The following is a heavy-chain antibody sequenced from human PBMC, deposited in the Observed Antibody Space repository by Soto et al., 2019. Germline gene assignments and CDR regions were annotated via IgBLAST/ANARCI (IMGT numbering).Heavy chain of an antibody. CDR2: IYYSGST. Sequence: SETLSLTCTVSGGSISSGGYYWSWIRQHPGKGLEWIGYIYYSGSTYYNPSLKSRVTISVDTSKNQFSLKLSSVTAADTAVYYCARCKRRNGYPTWDFDYWGQGTLVTVYS. V-gene: IGHV4-31*03. CDR3: ARCKRRNGYPTWDFDY. J-gene: IGHJ4*02. CDR1: GGSISSGGYY. D-gene: IGHD5-12*01.